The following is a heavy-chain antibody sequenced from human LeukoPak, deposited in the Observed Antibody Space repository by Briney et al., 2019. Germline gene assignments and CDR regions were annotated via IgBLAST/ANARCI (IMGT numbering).Heavy chain of an antibody. CDR3: AKEGYGYGDYLDY. D-gene: IGHD4-17*01. J-gene: IGHJ4*02. CDR1: GFTFSSYA. V-gene: IGHV3-23*01. CDR2: ISGRGGST. Sequence: GGSLRLSCAASGFTFSSYAMSWVRQAPGKGLEGVADISGRGGSTFYAVSVKGRFTISRDNSKNTLYLQMNSLRAEDTAVYYCAKEGYGYGDYLDYWGQGTLVTVSS.